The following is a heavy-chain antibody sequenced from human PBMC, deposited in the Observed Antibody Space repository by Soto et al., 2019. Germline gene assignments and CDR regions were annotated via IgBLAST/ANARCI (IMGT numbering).Heavy chain of an antibody. D-gene: IGHD3-3*01. CDR2: IIPIFGTA. J-gene: IGHJ2*01. CDR3: AREIRSGYYKYWYFDL. CDR1: GGTFSSYA. V-gene: IGHV1-69*13. Sequence: SVKVSCKASGGTFSSYAISWVRQAPGQGLEWMGGIIPIFGTANYAQKFQGRVTITADESTSTAYMELNNLTSDDTAVYYCAREIRSGYYKYWYFDLWGRGTLVTVSS.